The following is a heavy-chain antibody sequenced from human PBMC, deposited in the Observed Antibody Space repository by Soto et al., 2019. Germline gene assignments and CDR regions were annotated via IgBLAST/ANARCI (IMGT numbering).Heavy chain of an antibody. CDR2: IYHSGSA. Sequence: QVQLQESGPGLVKPSGTLSLTCAVSGGSISSSNWWSWVRQPPGKGLEWIGEIYHSGSANYNPSRKIRVPISVDKSKNQFSLKLRSVSAADTAMYYCARVRSSGWDRYSFDPWGQQTLVTVSS. CDR3: ARVRSSGWDRYSFDP. V-gene: IGHV4-4*02. J-gene: IGHJ5*02. D-gene: IGHD6-19*01. CDR1: GGSISSSNW.